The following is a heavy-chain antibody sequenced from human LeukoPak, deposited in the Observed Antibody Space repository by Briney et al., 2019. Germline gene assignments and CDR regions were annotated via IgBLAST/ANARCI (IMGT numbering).Heavy chain of an antibody. V-gene: IGHV4-59*01. CDR1: GGFISSYY. J-gene: IGHJ6*03. Sequence: SETLSLTCTVSGGFISSYYWSWIRQPPGKGREWIGYIYYSGSTNYNPSLKSRVTISVDTSKNQFSLKLSSVTAADTAVYYCARLRQPLSPVRYYYDTRGAYMDVWGKGTTVTVSS. CDR2: IYYSGST. CDR3: ARLRQPLSPVRYYYDTRGAYMDV. D-gene: IGHD3-22*01.